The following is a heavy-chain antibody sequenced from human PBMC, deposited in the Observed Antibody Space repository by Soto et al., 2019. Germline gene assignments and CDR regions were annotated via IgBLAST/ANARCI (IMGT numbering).Heavy chain of an antibody. V-gene: IGHV1-69*12. CDR1: GGTFSSYA. D-gene: IGHD3-3*01. CDR2: IIPIFGTA. CDR3: ARSIGFRLLEWYAFDI. Sequence: QVQLVQSGAEVKKPGSSVKVSCKASGGTFSSYAISWVRQAPGQGLEWMGGIIPIFGTANYAQKFQGRVTITADESTSTAYMELSSLRSEDTAVYYCARSIGFRLLEWYAFDIWGQGTMVTVSS. J-gene: IGHJ3*02.